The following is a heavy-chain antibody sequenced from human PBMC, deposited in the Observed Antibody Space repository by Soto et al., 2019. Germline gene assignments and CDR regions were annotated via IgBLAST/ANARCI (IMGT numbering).Heavy chain of an antibody. CDR1: GIPFSNYA. Sequence: GGSLRLSCAASGIPFSNYAMSWVRQAPGKGLEWVSALSGSGVSTYYADSVKGRFTIFTDNAKNTLFLQMNSLRAEDTAVYYCAKKGYCTGGSCYSYAMDVWGQGTSVTVSS. J-gene: IGHJ6*02. D-gene: IGHD2-15*01. V-gene: IGHV3-23*01. CDR2: LSGSGVST. CDR3: AKKGYCTGGSCYSYAMDV.